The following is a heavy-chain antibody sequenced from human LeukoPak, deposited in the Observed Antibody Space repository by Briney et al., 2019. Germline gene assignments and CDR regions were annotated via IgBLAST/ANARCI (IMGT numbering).Heavy chain of an antibody. Sequence: ASVKVSCKASGYTFNTYGITWVRQAPGQGLEWVAWISTYNGNTDYAETFQDRVTVTTDPSTTTAYMEVRNLRSDDAAVYFCARGDYGGYFDYWGQGTLVTVPS. CDR3: ARGDYGGYFDY. V-gene: IGHV1-18*01. J-gene: IGHJ4*02. CDR1: GYTFNTYG. D-gene: IGHD4-23*01. CDR2: ISTYNGNT.